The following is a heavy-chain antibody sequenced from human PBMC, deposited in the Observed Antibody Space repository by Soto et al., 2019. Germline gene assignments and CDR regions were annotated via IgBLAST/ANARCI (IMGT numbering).Heavy chain of an antibody. Sequence: GASGKVSCKVSGYTLTELSIHWVRQAPGKGLEWMGGFDPEDGETIYAQKFQGRVTVTEDTSTDTAYMELSSLRSEDTAVYYCATSQTGTIGGGYYYYYGMDVWGQGTTVTVSS. CDR1: GYTLTELS. CDR3: ATSQTGTIGGGYYYYYGMDV. V-gene: IGHV1-24*01. CDR2: FDPEDGET. J-gene: IGHJ6*02. D-gene: IGHD1-1*01.